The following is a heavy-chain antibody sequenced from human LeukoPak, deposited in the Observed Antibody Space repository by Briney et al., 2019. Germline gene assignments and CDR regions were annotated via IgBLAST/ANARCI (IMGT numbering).Heavy chain of an antibody. J-gene: IGHJ4*02. CDR1: GFTFSSFY. D-gene: IGHD2-2*01. CDR3: ARGYATAFDS. V-gene: IGHV3-7*01. Sequence: GGSLRLSCAASGFTFSSFYMNWVRQAPGKGLEGVANINQDGREKYYVDSVEGRFTISRDNAKNSLYLHMNSLGAEDTAIFYCARGYATAFDSWGQGALVTVSS. CDR2: INQDGREK.